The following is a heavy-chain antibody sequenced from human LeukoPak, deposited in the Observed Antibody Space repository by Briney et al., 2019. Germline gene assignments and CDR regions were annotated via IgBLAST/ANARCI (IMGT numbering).Heavy chain of an antibody. Sequence: PSETLSLTCTVSGGSISSYYWSWIRQPPGKGLEWIGYIYYSGSTNYNPSLKSRVTISVDTSKNQFSLKLSSVTAADTAVYYCARSRGIVGPDYCGQGTLVTVSS. D-gene: IGHD2-15*01. V-gene: IGHV4-59*08. J-gene: IGHJ4*02. CDR1: GGSISSYY. CDR2: IYYSGST. CDR3: ARSRGIVGPDY.